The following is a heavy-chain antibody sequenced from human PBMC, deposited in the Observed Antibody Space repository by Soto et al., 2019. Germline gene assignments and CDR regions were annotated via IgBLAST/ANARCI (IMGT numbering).Heavy chain of an antibody. D-gene: IGHD4-17*01. V-gene: IGHV3-23*01. CDR1: GFTFSSYA. CDR2: ISGSGGST. J-gene: IGHJ6*02. Sequence: GGSLRLSCAASGFTFSSYAMSWVRQAPGKGLEWVSAISGSGGSTYYADSVKGRFTISRDNSKNTLYLQMNSLRAEDTAVYYCAKGSTTVTFYYYYGMDVWGQGTTVTVSS. CDR3: AKGSTTVTFYYYYGMDV.